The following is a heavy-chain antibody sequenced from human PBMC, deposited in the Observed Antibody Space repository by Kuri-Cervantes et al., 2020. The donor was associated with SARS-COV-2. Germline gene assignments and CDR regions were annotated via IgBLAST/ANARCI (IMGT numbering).Heavy chain of an antibody. CDR1: GFTFSGHW. Sequence: GGSLRPSCATSGFTFSGHWIHWVRQAPGKGLEWVSRINPDGSYTNNANSVKGRFTLSRDNAKNMLFLQMNSLRAEDTAVYYCVRDGDHWNFDYWGQGTLVTVTS. CDR3: VRDGDHWNFDY. D-gene: IGHD1-1*01. CDR2: INPDGSYT. V-gene: IGHV3-74*01. J-gene: IGHJ4*02.